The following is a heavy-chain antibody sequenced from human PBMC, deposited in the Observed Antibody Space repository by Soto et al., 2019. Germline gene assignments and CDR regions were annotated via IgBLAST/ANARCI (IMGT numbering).Heavy chain of an antibody. CDR3: ASTVTDRVVAATSAFDI. CDR2: IWYDGSNK. V-gene: IGHV3-33*01. D-gene: IGHD2-15*01. J-gene: IGHJ3*02. CDR1: GFTFSSYG. Sequence: GESLKISCAASGFTFSSYGMHWVRQAPGKGLEWVAVIWYDGSNKYYADSVKGRFTISRDNSKNTLYLQMNSLRAEDTAVYYCASTVTDRVVAATSAFDIWGQGTMVTVSS.